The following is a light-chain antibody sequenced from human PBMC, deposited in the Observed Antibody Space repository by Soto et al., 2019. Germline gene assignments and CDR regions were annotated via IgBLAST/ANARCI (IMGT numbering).Light chain of an antibody. CDR1: QTISVY. CDR3: QQSYSTGVT. Sequence: DIQMTQSPSSLSASVGDRVTITCRASQTISVYLNWYQQKPGQVPRLLIYTASRLWTEIPSRFSGSGSETEFTLTINSLQPEDYGTYYCQQSYSTGVTFGQGTRLDI. CDR2: TAS. V-gene: IGKV1-39*01. J-gene: IGKJ5*01.